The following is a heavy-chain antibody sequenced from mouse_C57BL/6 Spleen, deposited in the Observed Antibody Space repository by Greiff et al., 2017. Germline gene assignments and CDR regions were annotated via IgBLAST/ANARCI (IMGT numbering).Heavy chain of an antibody. CDR3: ARPDYYGSSYYAMDY. Sequence: VQLQQPGAELVKPGASVKLSCKASGYTFTSYWMHWVKQRPGQGLEWIGMIHPNSGSTNYNEKFKSKATLTVDKSSSTAYMQLSSLTSEDSAVYYCARPDYYGSSYYAMDYWGQGTSVTVSS. CDR2: IHPNSGST. J-gene: IGHJ4*01. CDR1: GYTFTSYW. V-gene: IGHV1-64*01. D-gene: IGHD1-1*01.